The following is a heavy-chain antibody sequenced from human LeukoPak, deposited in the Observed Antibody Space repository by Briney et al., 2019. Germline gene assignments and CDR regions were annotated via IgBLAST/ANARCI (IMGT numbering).Heavy chain of an antibody. D-gene: IGHD3-10*01. CDR2: IYYSGST. Sequence: PSETLSLTCTVSGGSISSGDYYWSWIRQPPGKGLEWIGYIYYSGSTYYNPSLKSRVTISVDTSKNQFSLKLSSVTAADTAVYYCARVDPSQSYYSHPIDYWGQGTLVTVSS. V-gene: IGHV4-30-4*01. CDR1: GGSISSGDYY. J-gene: IGHJ4*02. CDR3: ARVDPSQSYYSHPIDY.